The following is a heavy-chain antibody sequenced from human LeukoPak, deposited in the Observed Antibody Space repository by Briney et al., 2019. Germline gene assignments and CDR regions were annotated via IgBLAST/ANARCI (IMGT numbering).Heavy chain of an antibody. CDR2: IKQDGSEK. V-gene: IGHV3-7*01. CDR1: GFTFSTYG. J-gene: IGHJ6*03. CDR3: ASHSGYSYGGAYYYYMDV. D-gene: IGHD5-18*01. Sequence: GGSLRLSCAASGFTFSTYGMTWVRQAPGKGLEWVANIKQDGSEKYYVDSVKGRFTISRDNAKNSLYLQMNSLRAEDTAVYYCASHSGYSYGGAYYYYMDVWGKGTTVTISS.